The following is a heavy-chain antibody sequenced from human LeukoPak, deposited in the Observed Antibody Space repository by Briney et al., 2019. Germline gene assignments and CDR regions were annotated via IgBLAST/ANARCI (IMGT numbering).Heavy chain of an antibody. CDR3: ARHLAIFGVGDLTDSGFDY. Sequence: GASVKVSCKASGYTFTGYYMHWVRQAPGQGLEWMGWINPNSGGTNYAQKFRGRVTMTRDTSISTAYMELSRLRSDDTAVYYCARHLAIFGVGDLTDSGFDYWGHGTLVTVFS. V-gene: IGHV1-2*02. CDR2: INPNSGGT. CDR1: GYTFTGYY. J-gene: IGHJ4*01. D-gene: IGHD3-3*01.